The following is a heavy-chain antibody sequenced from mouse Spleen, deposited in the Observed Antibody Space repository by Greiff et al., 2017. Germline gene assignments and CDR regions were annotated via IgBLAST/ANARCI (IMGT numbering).Heavy chain of an antibody. CDR2: IRNKANGYTT. V-gene: IGHV7-3*01. CDR3: ARDITTVFDY. CDR1: GFTFTDYY. Sequence: EVHLVESGGGLVQPGGSLSLSCAASGFTFTDYYMSWVRQPPGKALEWLGFIRNKANGYTTEYSASVKGRFTISRDNSQSILYLQMNTLRAEDSATYYCARDITTVFDYWGQGTTLTVSS. D-gene: IGHD1-1*01. J-gene: IGHJ2*01.